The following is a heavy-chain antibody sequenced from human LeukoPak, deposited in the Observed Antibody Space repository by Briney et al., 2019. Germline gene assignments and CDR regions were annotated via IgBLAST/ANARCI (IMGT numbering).Heavy chain of an antibody. V-gene: IGHV3-48*02. J-gene: IGHJ5*02. CDR1: GFTFSSYE. CDR3: ARDVSGGSCYLGCWFDP. Sequence: GGSLRLSCAASGFTFSSYEMNWVRQAPGKGLEWVSYISSSSSTISYADSVKGRFTISRDNAKNSLYLQMNSLRDEDTAVYYCARDVSGGSCYLGCWFDPWGQETLVTVSS. D-gene: IGHD2-15*01. CDR2: ISSSSSTI.